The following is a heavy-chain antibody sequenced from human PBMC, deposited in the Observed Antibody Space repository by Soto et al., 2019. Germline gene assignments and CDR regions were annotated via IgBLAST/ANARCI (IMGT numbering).Heavy chain of an antibody. Sequence: SVKVSYRASGGTCSSYAISWLRLAPGQGLEWMGGIIPMFGTTNDAQKFQGRVTITADESTSTVYMQLSSLRSDDTAIYYCARTTRDYYDSSGFYSGYFDYWGQGTLVTVSS. V-gene: IGHV1-69*13. CDR1: GGTCSSYA. CDR2: IIPMFGTT. J-gene: IGHJ4*02. D-gene: IGHD3-22*01. CDR3: ARTTRDYYDSSGFYSGYFDY.